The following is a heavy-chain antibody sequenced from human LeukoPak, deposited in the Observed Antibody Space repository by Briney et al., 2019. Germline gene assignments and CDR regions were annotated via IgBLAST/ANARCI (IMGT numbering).Heavy chain of an antibody. Sequence: PGGSLRLSCAASGFTVSSNYMSWVRQAPGKGLEWVSVIYSGDNTYYADSVKGRFTISRDNSKNTLYLQMNSLRAEDTAVYYCARVVSSGWYYFDFWGQGPLVTVPS. CDR2: IYSGDNT. CDR1: GFTVSSNY. J-gene: IGHJ4*02. CDR3: ARVVSSGWYYFDF. D-gene: IGHD6-19*01. V-gene: IGHV3-53*01.